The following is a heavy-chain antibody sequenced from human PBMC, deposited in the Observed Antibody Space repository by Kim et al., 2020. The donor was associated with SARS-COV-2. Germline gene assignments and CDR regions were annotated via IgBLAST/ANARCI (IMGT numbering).Heavy chain of an antibody. V-gene: IGHV3-23*01. CDR3: AKMGQCYYFGMDV. CDR1: GFTFSNYA. Sequence: GGSLRLSCAASGFTFSNYAMSWVRQASGKGLEWVSLIGVSADKTFFADSVKGRFTISRDNSKNTVSLQMNNLGVEDTAVYYCAKMGQCYYFGMDVWGQGTTVTVSS. J-gene: IGHJ6*02. D-gene: IGHD3-16*01. CDR2: IGVSADKT.